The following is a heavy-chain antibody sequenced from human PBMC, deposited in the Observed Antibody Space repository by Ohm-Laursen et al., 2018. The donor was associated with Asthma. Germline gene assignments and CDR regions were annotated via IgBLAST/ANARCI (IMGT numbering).Heavy chain of an antibody. CDR2: IYPDGGEK. CDR1: GLPFSNFW. CDR3: ARGSGPDH. V-gene: IGHV3-7*05. Sequence: SLRLSCTASGLPFSNFWMSWVRQAPGKGLEWVANIYPDGGEKYYVDSVDGRFTISRDNAKNSLYLQMNSLRAEDTAVYYCARGSGPDHWGQGTRVTVSS. D-gene: IGHD6-19*01. J-gene: IGHJ4*02.